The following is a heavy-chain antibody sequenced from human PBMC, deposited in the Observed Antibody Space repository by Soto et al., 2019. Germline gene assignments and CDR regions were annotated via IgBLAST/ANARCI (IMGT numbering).Heavy chain of an antibody. CDR1: GGTFSSYA. J-gene: IGHJ4*02. CDR3: ARDPEKAIDSSSWYFDY. CDR2: IIPIFGTA. D-gene: IGHD6-13*01. Sequence: ASVKVSCKASGGTFSSYAISWVRQAPGQGLEWMGGIIPIFGTANYAQKFQGRVTITADESTSTAYMELSSLRSEDTAVYYCARDPEKAIDSSSWYFDYWGQGTLVTVSS. V-gene: IGHV1-69*13.